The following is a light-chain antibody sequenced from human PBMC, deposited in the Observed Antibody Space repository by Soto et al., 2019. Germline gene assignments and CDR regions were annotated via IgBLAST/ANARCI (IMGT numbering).Light chain of an antibody. CDR2: DAS. J-gene: IGKJ5*01. CDR3: QQYNIYAT. Sequence: DVQMTQSPSTLSAAVGDSVTITCRASQNIRNLLAWYQQKPGKAPKPLIYDASTLKTGVPSRFSGSGSGSEFNFTITGLQPDDFATYFCQQYNIYATFGQGTRLEIK. V-gene: IGKV1-5*01. CDR1: QNIRNL.